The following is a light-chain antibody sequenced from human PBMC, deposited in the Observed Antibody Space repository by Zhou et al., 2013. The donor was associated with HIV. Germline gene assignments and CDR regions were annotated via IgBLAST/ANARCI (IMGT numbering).Light chain of an antibody. Sequence: DIQLTQSPSFLSASVGDRVTITCRASQDISSLLAWYQQKAGKAPKLLIYDASNLETGVPSRFSGSGSGTDFTFTIGSLQPEDVATYFCQQYDNLPLTFGGGSKVEIK. J-gene: IGKJ4*01. CDR2: DAS. V-gene: IGKV1-33*01. CDR3: QQYDNLPLT. CDR1: QDISSL.